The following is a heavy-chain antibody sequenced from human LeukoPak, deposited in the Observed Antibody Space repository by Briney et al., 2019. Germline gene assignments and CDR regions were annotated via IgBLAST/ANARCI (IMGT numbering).Heavy chain of an antibody. J-gene: IGHJ5*02. Sequence: VASVKVSCKASGGTFSSYAISWVRQAPGQGLEWMGGIIPIFGTANYAQKFQGRVTINTDESTSTACMELRSLRSEDTAVYYCARTKITGTKDARGNWFDPWGQGTLVTVSS. CDR2: IIPIFGTA. CDR1: GGTFSSYA. CDR3: ARTKITGTKDARGNWFDP. D-gene: IGHD1-7*01. V-gene: IGHV1-69*05.